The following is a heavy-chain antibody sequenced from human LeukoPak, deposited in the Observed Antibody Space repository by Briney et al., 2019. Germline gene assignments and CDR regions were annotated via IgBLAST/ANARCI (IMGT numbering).Heavy chain of an antibody. V-gene: IGHV4-61*01. D-gene: IGHD2-15*01. CDR3: ARDSLDACSGGSCYDI. CDR1: GGSVSSGSYY. Sequence: PSETLSLTCTVSGGSVSSGSYYWSWIRQPPGKGLEWIGYIYYSGSTNYNPSLKSRVTISVDTSKNQFSLKLSSVTAADTAVYYCARDSLDACSGGSCYDIGGQGTMVTVPS. J-gene: IGHJ3*02. CDR2: IYYSGST.